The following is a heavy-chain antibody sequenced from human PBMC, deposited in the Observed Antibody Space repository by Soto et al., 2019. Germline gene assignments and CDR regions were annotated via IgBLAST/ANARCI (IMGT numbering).Heavy chain of an antibody. CDR3: ARDKIWSGYSHWFDP. D-gene: IGHD3-3*01. J-gene: IGHJ5*02. CDR1: GGSISSYY. CDR2: IYYSGST. V-gene: IGHV4-59*01. Sequence: SETLSLTCTVSGGSISSYYWSWIRQPPGKGLEWIGYIYYSGSTNYNPSLKSRVTISVDTSKNQFSLKLSSVTAADTAVYYCARDKIWSGYSHWFDPWGQGTLVTSPQ.